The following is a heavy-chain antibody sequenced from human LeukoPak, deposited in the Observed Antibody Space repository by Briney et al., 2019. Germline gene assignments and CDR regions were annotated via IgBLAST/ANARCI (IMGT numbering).Heavy chain of an antibody. CDR1: GFTFSSCA. V-gene: IGHV3-30*04. CDR3: ARDGLGYYGSGSPQNYFDY. D-gene: IGHD3-10*01. J-gene: IGHJ4*02. Sequence: GGSLRLSCAASGFTFSSCAMRWVRQAAGKGLEWVAVISYDGSNKYYADSVKGRFTITRDNSKNTLYLQMNSLRAEDTAVYYCARDGLGYYGSGSPQNYFDYWGQGTLVTVSS. CDR2: ISYDGSNK.